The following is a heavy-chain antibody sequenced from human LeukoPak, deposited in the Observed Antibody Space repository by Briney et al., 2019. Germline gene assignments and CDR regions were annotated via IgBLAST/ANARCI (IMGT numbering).Heavy chain of an antibody. V-gene: IGHV3-33*01. CDR1: GFTFSSYG. Sequence: GGSLRLSCAASGFTFSSYGMHWVRQAPGKGLEWVAVIWYDGSNKYYADFVKGRFTISRDNSKNTLYLQMNSLRAEDTAVYYCARGDYYDSSGPFDYWGQGTLVTVSS. CDR2: IWYDGSNK. CDR3: ARGDYYDSSGPFDY. D-gene: IGHD3-22*01. J-gene: IGHJ4*02.